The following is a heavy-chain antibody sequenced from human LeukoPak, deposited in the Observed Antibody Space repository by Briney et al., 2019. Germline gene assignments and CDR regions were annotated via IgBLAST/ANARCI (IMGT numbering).Heavy chain of an antibody. CDR2: INPNSGGT. J-gene: IGHJ3*02. V-gene: IGHV1-2*02. CDR3: ARDRTKMWFRYYDSSLWEEDDAFDI. Sequence: ASVKVSCKASGYTFTGYYMHWVRQAPGQGLEWMGWINPNSGGTNYAQKFQGRVTMTRDTSISTAYMELSRLRSDDTAVYYCARDRTKMWFRYYDSSLWEEDDAFDIWGQGTMVTVSS. D-gene: IGHD3-22*01. CDR1: GYTFTGYY.